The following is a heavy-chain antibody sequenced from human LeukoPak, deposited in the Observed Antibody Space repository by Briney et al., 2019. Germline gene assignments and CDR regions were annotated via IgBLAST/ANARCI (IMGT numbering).Heavy chain of an antibody. Sequence: GGSLRLPCAASGFTFSSFAMNWVRQAPGKGLEWVSIISGSGDTTHYTDSVKGRFTVSRDNSKNTLYLQMNTLRAEDTAVYYCARNYRYFDWLLFGGYFDYWGQGTLVTVSS. D-gene: IGHD3-9*01. CDR1: GFTFSSFA. J-gene: IGHJ4*02. V-gene: IGHV3-23*01. CDR2: ISGSGDTT. CDR3: ARNYRYFDWLLFGGYFDY.